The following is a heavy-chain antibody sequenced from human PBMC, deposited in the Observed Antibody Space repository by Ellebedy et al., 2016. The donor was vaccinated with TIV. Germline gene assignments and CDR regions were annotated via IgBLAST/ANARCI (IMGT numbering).Heavy chain of an antibody. Sequence: ASVKVSCKASGGTFSSYAISWVRQAPGQGLEWMGGIIPIFGTTNYAQKFQGRVTITADESTSTAYMELSSLRSEDTAVYYCASSHDYGGNSLGFEAWGQGTLVTVSS. CDR2: IIPIFGTT. CDR1: GGTFSSYA. V-gene: IGHV1-69*13. CDR3: ASSHDYGGNSLGFEA. J-gene: IGHJ5*02. D-gene: IGHD4-23*01.